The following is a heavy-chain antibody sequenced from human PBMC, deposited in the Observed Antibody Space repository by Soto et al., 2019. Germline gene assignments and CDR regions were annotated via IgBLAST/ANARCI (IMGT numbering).Heavy chain of an antibody. CDR1: GFTFSSYG. CDR3: GAVADTYYYYGMDV. Sequence: QVQLVESGGGVVQPGRSLRLSCAASGFTFSSYGMHWVRQAPGKGLEWVAVISYDGSNKYYADSVKGRFTISRDNSKNTLYLQMNSLRAEDTAVYYCGAVADTYYYYGMDVWGQGTTVTVSS. J-gene: IGHJ6*02. D-gene: IGHD6-19*01. V-gene: IGHV3-30*03. CDR2: ISYDGSNK.